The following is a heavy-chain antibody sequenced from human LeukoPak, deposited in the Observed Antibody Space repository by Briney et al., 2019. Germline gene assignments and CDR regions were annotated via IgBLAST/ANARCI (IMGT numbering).Heavy chain of an antibody. J-gene: IGHJ4*02. CDR2: VYYSGTT. Sequence: SETLSLTCTVSGGSISSYYWSWIRQPPGKGLEWIGYVYYSGTTNYNPSLKSRVTISVDTSKNQFSLKLSSATAADTAVYYCAREGWGYYFDFWGQGTLVTVSS. V-gene: IGHV4-59*01. D-gene: IGHD7-27*01. CDR1: GGSISSYY. CDR3: AREGWGYYFDF.